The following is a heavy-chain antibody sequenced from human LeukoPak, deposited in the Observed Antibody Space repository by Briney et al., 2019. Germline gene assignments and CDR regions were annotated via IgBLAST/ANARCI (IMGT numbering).Heavy chain of an antibody. CDR1: GFTFSSYV. V-gene: IGHV3-23*01. D-gene: IGHD2-21*02. J-gene: IGHJ4*02. CDR3: AKGPYCGGDCYFPFDY. Sequence: GGSLRLSCAASGFTFSSYVMTWVRQAPGKRLEWVSSISRSGGSTYYADSVKGRFTISRDNSKNTLSLQMNSLRAEDTAVYYCAKGPYCGGDCYFPFDYWGQGTLVTVSS. CDR2: ISRSGGST.